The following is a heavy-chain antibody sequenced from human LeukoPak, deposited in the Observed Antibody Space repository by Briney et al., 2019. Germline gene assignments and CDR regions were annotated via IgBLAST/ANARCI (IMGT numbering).Heavy chain of an antibody. V-gene: IGHV3-43*01. CDR3: ARGGAPLEGGYNYFDY. CDR1: GFTFDDYT. CDR2: ISWDGVTT. Sequence: GGSLRLSCAASGFTFDDYTMHWVRQAPGKGLEWVSLISWDGVTTYYADSVKGRFTISRDNNKNPLYLQMNSLRTEDTALYYCARGGAPLEGGYNYFDYWGQGTLVTVSS. J-gene: IGHJ4*02. D-gene: IGHD5-12*01.